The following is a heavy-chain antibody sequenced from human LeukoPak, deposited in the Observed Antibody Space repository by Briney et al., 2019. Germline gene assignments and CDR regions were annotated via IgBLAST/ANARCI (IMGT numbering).Heavy chain of an antibody. J-gene: IGHJ4*02. CDR2: ISGYNGNT. V-gene: IGHV1-18*04. CDR1: GYTFTSYG. D-gene: IGHD3-10*01. CDR3: AKFLPDYYGSGSYLGY. Sequence: ASVKVSCKASGYTFTSYGISWVRQAPGQGLEWMGWISGYNGNTNYAQKVQGRVNMTTDISTSTAYMELRSLRAEDTAVYYCAKFLPDYYGSGSYLGYWGQGTLVTVSS.